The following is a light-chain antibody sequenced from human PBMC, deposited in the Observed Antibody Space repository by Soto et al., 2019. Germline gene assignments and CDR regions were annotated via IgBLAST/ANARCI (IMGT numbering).Light chain of an antibody. CDR3: QQYNDWPPA. V-gene: IGKV3-15*01. CDR1: QSVTSN. CDR2: GAS. J-gene: IGKJ4*01. Sequence: EIVMTPSPAALSVSPSHGATLYCRASQSVTSNLAWYQQKPGQAPRLLMYGASTRATGIPARFSGSGSGTEFTLTIDSLQSEDFAVYYCQQYNDWPPAVGGGTKVDIK.